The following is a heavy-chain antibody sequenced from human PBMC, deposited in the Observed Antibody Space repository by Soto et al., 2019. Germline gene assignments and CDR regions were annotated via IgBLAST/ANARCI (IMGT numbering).Heavy chain of an antibody. D-gene: IGHD3-3*01. J-gene: IGHJ3*02. CDR1: GGSFSGYY. CDR2: INHSGST. CDR3: ARLALRFHGAFDI. V-gene: IGHV4-34*01. Sequence: QVQLQQWGAGLLKPSETLSLTCAVYGGSFSGYYWSWIRQPPGKGLEWIGEINHSGSTNYNPFLKSRVTISVDTSKNQFSLKLSSVTAADTAVYYCARLALRFHGAFDIWGQGTMVTVSS.